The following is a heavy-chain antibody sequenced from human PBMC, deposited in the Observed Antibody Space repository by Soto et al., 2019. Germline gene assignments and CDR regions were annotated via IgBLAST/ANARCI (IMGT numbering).Heavy chain of an antibody. D-gene: IGHD3-3*01. CDR3: AAGYDFWSGYYFDY. J-gene: IGHJ4*02. V-gene: IGHV1-58*01. CDR2: IVVGSGNT. CDR1: GFTFTSSA. Sequence: SVKVSCKASGFTFTSSAVQWVRQARGQRLEWIGWIVVGSGNTNYAQKFQERVTITRDMSTSTAYMELSSLRSEDTAVYYCAAGYDFWSGYYFDYWGQGTLVTVSS.